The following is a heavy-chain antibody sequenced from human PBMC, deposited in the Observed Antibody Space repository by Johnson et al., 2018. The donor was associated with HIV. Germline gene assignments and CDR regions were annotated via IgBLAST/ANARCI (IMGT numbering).Heavy chain of an antibody. V-gene: IGHV3-23*04. CDR3: AKSPRFTIFGSDAFDI. CDR2: ISGSGGST. CDR1: GFTFSNAW. D-gene: IGHD3-3*01. Sequence: VQLVESGGGLVKPGGSLRLSCAASGFTFSNAWMSWVRQAPGKGLEWVSAISGSGGSTYYADSVKGRFTISRDNSKNTLYLQMNSLRAEDTAVYYCAKSPRFTIFGSDAFDIWGQGTMVTVSS. J-gene: IGHJ3*02.